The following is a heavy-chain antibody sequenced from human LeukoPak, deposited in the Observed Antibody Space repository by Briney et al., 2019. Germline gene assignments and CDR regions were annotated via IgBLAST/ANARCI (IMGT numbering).Heavy chain of an antibody. J-gene: IGHJ4*02. V-gene: IGHV4-34*01. CDR2: INHSGST. D-gene: IGHD3-3*01. Sequence: SETLSPTCAVYGGSFSGYYWSWIRQPPGKGLEWIGEINHSGSTNYNPSLKSRVTISVDTSKNQFSLKLSSVTAADTAVYYCAVGLYDFWSGSFDYWGQGTLVTVSS. CDR3: AVGLYDFWSGSFDY. CDR1: GGSFSGYY.